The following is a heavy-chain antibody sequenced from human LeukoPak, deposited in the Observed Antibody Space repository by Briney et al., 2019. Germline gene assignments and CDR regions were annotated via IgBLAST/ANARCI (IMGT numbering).Heavy chain of an antibody. J-gene: IGHJ4*02. CDR1: GGTFSSYA. D-gene: IGHD3-22*01. CDR3: AREGDYYDSSGYYGD. V-gene: IGHV1-69*05. Sequence: GASVKVSCKASGGTFSSYATSWVRQAPGQGLEWMGGIIPIFGTANYAQKFQGRVTITTDESTSTAYMELSSLRSEDTAVYYCAREGDYYDSSGYYGDWGQGTLVTVSS. CDR2: IIPIFGTA.